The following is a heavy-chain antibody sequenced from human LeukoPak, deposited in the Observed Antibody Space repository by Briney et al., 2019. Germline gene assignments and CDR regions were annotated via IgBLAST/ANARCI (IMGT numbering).Heavy chain of an antibody. D-gene: IGHD5-12*01. CDR3: ARGRDGYNLPLDH. V-gene: IGHV4-59*08. CDR1: DGSISSYY. CDR2: IYYSGST. Sequence: PSETLSLTCTVSDGSISSYYWSWIRQPPGKGLEWIGYIYYSGSTNYNPSLKSRVTISVDTSKNQFSLKLSSVTAADTAVYYCARGRDGYNLPLDHWGQGTLVTVSS. J-gene: IGHJ4*02.